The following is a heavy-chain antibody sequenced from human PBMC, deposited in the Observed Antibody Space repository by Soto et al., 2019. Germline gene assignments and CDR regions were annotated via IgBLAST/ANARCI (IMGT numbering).Heavy chain of an antibody. CDR1: GFTFSNAW. CDR2: IKSKTDGGTT. Sequence: PGGSLRLSCAASGFTFSNAWMNWVRQAPGKGLEWVGRIKSKTDGGTTDYAAPVKGRFTISRDDSKNTLYLQMNSLKTEDTAVYYCTTDQANLELELRSMYYYYYGMDVWGQGTTVTVSS. CDR3: TTDQANLELELRSMYYYYYGMDV. J-gene: IGHJ6*02. D-gene: IGHD1-7*01. V-gene: IGHV3-15*07.